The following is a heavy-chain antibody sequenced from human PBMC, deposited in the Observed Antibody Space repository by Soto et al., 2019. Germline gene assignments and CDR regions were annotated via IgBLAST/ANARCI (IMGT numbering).Heavy chain of an antibody. Sequence: PGWSLRLSCAASGFTFSGSAMHWVRQASGKGLEWVGRIRSKANSYATAYAASVKGRFTISRDDSNNTAYLQMNSLKTEDTAVYYCTRHWCGQHQAYYYYGMEVWGQGTKVTVSS. CDR3: TRHWCGQHQAYYYYGMEV. CDR2: IRSKANSYAT. J-gene: IGHJ6*02. D-gene: IGHD6-13*01. V-gene: IGHV3-73*01. CDR1: GFTFSGSA.